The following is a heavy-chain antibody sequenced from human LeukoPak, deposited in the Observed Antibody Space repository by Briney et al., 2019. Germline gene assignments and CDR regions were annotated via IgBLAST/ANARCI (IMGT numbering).Heavy chain of an antibody. Sequence: SETLSLTCTVSGGSISSYYWSWIRQPAGKGLEWIGRIYTSGSTNYNPSLKSRVTMSVDTSKNQFSLKLSSVTAADTAVYYCARDRYSSSWSQPWFDPWGQGTLVTVSS. CDR1: GGSISSYY. CDR3: ARDRYSSSWSQPWFDP. V-gene: IGHV4-4*07. J-gene: IGHJ5*02. D-gene: IGHD6-13*01. CDR2: IYTSGST.